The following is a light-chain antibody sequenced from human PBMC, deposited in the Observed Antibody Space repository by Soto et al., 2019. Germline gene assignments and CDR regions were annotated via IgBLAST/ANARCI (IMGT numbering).Light chain of an antibody. CDR1: SSDVDGYNY. CDR3: SSYTSTSPLDWV. V-gene: IGLV2-14*01. Sequence: QSALTQPASVSGSPGQSITISCTGTSSDVDGYNYVSWYQQHPGKAPKLIIYEVSNRPSGVSNRFSGSKSGNTASLTISGLQAEDEADYYCSSYTSTSPLDWVFGGGTKLTV. J-gene: IGLJ3*02. CDR2: EVS.